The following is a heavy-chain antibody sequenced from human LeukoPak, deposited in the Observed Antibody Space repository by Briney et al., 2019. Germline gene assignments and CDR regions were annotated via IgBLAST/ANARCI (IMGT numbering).Heavy chain of an antibody. J-gene: IGHJ4*02. CDR3: ARYSMVRGEYRYYFDY. V-gene: IGHV4-31*11. CDR2: IYYSGST. CDR1: GGSISSGGYY. D-gene: IGHD3-10*01. Sequence: SETLSLTCAVSGGSISSGGYYWSWIRQHPGKGLECIGYIYYSGSTYYNPSLKSRVTISVDTSKNQFSLKLSSVTAADTAVYYCARYSMVRGEYRYYFDYWGQGTLVTVSS.